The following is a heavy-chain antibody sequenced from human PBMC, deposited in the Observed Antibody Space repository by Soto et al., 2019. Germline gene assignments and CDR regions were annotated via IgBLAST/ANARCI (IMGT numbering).Heavy chain of an antibody. CDR3: ARVAGVAYCGGDCYHFDY. Sequence: SETLSLTCTVSGGSISSPDHHWTWIRQSPGKGLEWIGYISYRVDTYYSPSLKSRVTMSIDTSKNQFSLNVSSVTAADTAVYYCARVAGVAYCGGDCYHFDYWGQGTLVTVSS. J-gene: IGHJ4*02. D-gene: IGHD2-21*02. CDR1: GGSISSPDHH. V-gene: IGHV4-30-4*01. CDR2: ISYRVDT.